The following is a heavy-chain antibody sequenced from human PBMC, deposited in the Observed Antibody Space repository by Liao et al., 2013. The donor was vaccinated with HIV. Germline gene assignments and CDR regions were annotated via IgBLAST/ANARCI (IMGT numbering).Heavy chain of an antibody. CDR2: SNHSGST. D-gene: IGHD1-26*01. CDR1: GGSFSTYY. CDR3: ASTGSSQVF. Sequence: QVQLQQWGAGLLKPSETLSLTCAVYGGSFSTYYWSWVRQPPGKGLEWIGESNHSGSTNYNPSLKSRVTMSVDTSKNQISLNLTSMTAADTAVYYCASTGSSQVFWGQGTLVTVSS. V-gene: IGHV4-34*01. J-gene: IGHJ4*02.